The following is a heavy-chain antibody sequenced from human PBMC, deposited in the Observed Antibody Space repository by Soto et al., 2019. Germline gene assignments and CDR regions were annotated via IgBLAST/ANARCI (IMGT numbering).Heavy chain of an antibody. J-gene: IGHJ4*02. D-gene: IGHD4-17*01. V-gene: IGHV3-43*01. CDR2: ISWDGGST. Sequence: DVQLVESGGVVVQPGGSLRLSCAASGFTFDDYTMHWVRQAPGKGLEWVSLISWDGGSTYYADSVKGRFTISRDNSKNSLYLQMNSLRTEDTALYYCAKDYTRAGPMTTVTTMSYFDYWGQGTLVTVSS. CDR3: AKDYTRAGPMTTVTTMSYFDY. CDR1: GFTFDDYT.